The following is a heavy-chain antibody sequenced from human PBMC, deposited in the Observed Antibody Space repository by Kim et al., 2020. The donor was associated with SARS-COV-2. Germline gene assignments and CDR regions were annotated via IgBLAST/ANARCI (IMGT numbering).Heavy chain of an antibody. Sequence: DSVKRRFTISRDNSKSTLFLQMNSLRAEDTAVYYCAKEPYYDFWRGGMDVWGQGTTVTVSS. J-gene: IGHJ6*02. D-gene: IGHD3-3*01. CDR3: AKEPYYDFWRGGMDV. V-gene: IGHV3-23*01.